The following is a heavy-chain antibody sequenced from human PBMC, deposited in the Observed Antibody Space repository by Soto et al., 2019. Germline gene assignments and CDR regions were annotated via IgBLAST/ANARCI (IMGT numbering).Heavy chain of an antibody. J-gene: IGHJ3*02. D-gene: IGHD3-10*01. V-gene: IGHV3-48*02. CDR2: ISSDSGTI. CDR3: ARDLDYYGSGSPDAFDI. CDR1: GFSLNTYT. Sequence: PGGSLRLSCAASGFSLNTYTMNWVRQAPGKGLEWISHISSDSGTIYYADSVEGRFTISRDNARNSLYLQMDSLRDEDTAVYYCARDLDYYGSGSPDAFDIWGQGTMVTV.